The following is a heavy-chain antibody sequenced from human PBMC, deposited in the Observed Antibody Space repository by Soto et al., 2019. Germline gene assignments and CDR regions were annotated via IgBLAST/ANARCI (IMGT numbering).Heavy chain of an antibody. CDR3: AKGEFWSGYRRDTSLDY. Sequence: QVQLVESGGGVVQPGRSLRLSCAASGFTFSSYGMHWVRQAPGKGLEWVAVISYDGSNKYYADSVKGRFTISRDNSKNTLYLQMNSLRAEDTAVYYCAKGEFWSGYRRDTSLDYWGQGTLVTVSS. V-gene: IGHV3-30*18. CDR2: ISYDGSNK. CDR1: GFTFSSYG. D-gene: IGHD3-3*01. J-gene: IGHJ4*02.